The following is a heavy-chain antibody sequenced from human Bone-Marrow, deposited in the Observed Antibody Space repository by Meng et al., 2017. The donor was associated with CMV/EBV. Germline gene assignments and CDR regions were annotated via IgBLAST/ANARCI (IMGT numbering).Heavy chain of an antibody. V-gene: IGHV3-7*01. D-gene: IGHD2-15*01. CDR1: GLSFNSQW. CDR2: INQDGSKT. J-gene: IGHJ4*02. CDR3: ARGGRTLSAYWRD. Sequence: GESLKISCAPSGLSFNSQWMTWVRQAPGKGLQWVANINQDGSKTYYVDSVKGRFTISRDNSKNSLYLQVDSLRVEDTAMYYWARGGRTLSAYWRDWGQGTLVTVSS.